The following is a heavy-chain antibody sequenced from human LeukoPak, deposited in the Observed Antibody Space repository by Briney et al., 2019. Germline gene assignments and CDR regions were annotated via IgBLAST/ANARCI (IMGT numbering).Heavy chain of an antibody. CDR3: AKDPDYQLLSRAAFDI. V-gene: IGHV3-23*01. D-gene: IGHD3-16*01. CDR1: SFTFSNEA. J-gene: IGHJ3*02. Sequence: QPGPSLSLSCPADSFTFSNEAINCVRHAPGRWLGCLSGVSGSGGTTYYAESVKGRFTISRDNSKNTLYLQMNSLRAEDTAVYYCAKDPDYQLLSRAAFDIWGQGTMVTVSS. CDR2: VSGSGGTT.